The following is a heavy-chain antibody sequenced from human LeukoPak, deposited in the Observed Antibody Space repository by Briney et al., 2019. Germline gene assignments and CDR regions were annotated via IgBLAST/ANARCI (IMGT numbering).Heavy chain of an antibody. Sequence: EWVSSIGGIGASTYYADSVKGRFTISRDNSKNTLYLQMNSLRAEDTALYYCAKAAYGDYVNWFDPWGQGILVIVSS. D-gene: IGHD4-17*01. CDR3: AKAAYGDYVNWFDP. J-gene: IGHJ5*02. V-gene: IGHV3-23*01. CDR2: IGGIGAST.